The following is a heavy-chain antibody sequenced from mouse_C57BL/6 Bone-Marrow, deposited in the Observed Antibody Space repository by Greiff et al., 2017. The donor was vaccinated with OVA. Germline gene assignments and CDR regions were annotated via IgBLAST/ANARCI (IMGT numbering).Heavy chain of an antibody. CDR2: IDPSDSYT. J-gene: IGHJ1*03. CDR1: GYTFTSYW. Sequence: VQLQQPGAELVKPGASVKLSCKASGYTFTSYWMQWVKQRPEQGLEWIGEIDPSDSYTNYNQKFKGKATLTVDTSSSTAYMQLSSLTSEDSAVYYCARKVYGSPNWYFDVWGTGTTVTVSS. V-gene: IGHV1-50*01. D-gene: IGHD1-1*01. CDR3: ARKVYGSPNWYFDV.